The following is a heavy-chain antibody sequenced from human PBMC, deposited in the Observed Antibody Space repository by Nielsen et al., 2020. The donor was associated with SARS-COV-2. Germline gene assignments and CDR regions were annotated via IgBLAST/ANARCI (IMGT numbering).Heavy chain of an antibody. CDR3: ARGHFNVIEN. CDR2: ISSSSYI. V-gene: IGHV3-21*01. J-gene: IGHJ4*02. D-gene: IGHD2-21*01. CDR1: GFTFSSSS. Sequence: GGSLRLSCAASGFTFSSSSVNWVRQAPGKGLEWVSLISSSSYIQYADAVKGRFTISRDNAKQSLDLQMNSLGVEDTAVYYCARGHFNVIENWGQGTLVAVSS.